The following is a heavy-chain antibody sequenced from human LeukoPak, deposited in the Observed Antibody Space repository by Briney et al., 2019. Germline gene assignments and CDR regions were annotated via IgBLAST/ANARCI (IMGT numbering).Heavy chain of an antibody. D-gene: IGHD2-21*01. V-gene: IGHV3-7*04. CDR1: GFTISTYY. J-gene: IGHJ4*02. Sequence: GGSLRLSCAASGFTISTYYMAWVRQAPGKGLEWVANIKQDGSEKYYGGSVKGRFTISRDNAKNALYLQLNSLRVEDTAVYFCAGGFGFLIESWGQGTLVTVSS. CDR3: AGGFGFLIES. CDR2: IKQDGSEK.